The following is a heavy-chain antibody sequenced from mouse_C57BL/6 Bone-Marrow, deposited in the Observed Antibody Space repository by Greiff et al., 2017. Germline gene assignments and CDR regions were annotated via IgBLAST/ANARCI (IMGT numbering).Heavy chain of an antibody. CDR2: INPPYSYT. Sequence: QVQLQQPGAKLVKPGASVRLSCKASAYTFPASWMQWVKQRPGQGLEWNGKINPPYSYTTYNQKFKVTATLTVDTSSSTAYMKLSSLTSEDSAVYYCARNYGSVDYWGQGTTLTVSS. CDR3: ARNYGSVDY. D-gene: IGHD1-1*01. J-gene: IGHJ2*01. CDR1: AYTFPASW. V-gene: IGHV1-50*01.